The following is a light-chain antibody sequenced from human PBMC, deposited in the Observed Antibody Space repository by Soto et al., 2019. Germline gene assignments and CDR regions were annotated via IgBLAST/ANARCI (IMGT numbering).Light chain of an antibody. J-gene: IGLJ1*01. V-gene: IGLV2-14*01. CDR1: SSDVGGYNY. CDR2: EVS. CDR3: SSYTTSSTRV. Sequence: QSALTQPASVSGSPGQSITISCTGTSSDVGGYNYVSWYQQHPGKAPKLMIYEVSNRPSGVSNRFSGSKSGNTASLTISGVQAEDEADYYCSSYTTSSTRVFGTGTKVT.